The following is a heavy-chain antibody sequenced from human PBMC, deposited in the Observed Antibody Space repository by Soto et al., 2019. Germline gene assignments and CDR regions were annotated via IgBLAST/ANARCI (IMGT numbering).Heavy chain of an antibody. J-gene: IGHJ3*02. CDR1: GGSISSSNW. Sequence: SETLSLTCAVSGGSISSSNWWSWVRQPPGKGLEWIGEIYHSGSTNYNPSLKSRVTISVDKSKNQFSPKLSSVTAADTAVYYCARWLRGRMDAFDIWGQGAMVTVSS. CDR2: IYHSGST. D-gene: IGHD5-12*01. V-gene: IGHV4-4*02. CDR3: ARWLRGRMDAFDI.